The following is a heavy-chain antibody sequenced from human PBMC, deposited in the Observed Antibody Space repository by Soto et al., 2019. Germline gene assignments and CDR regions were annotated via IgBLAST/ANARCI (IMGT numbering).Heavy chain of an antibody. CDR3: VRGVHIP. CDR1: GFTFSSHN. V-gene: IGHV3-64D*09. D-gene: IGHD2-21*01. CDR2: ISANGAAT. Sequence: GGSLRLSCSVSGFTFSSHNMHWVRQAPGKGLESVSAISANGAATYYTDSTKGRFTISRDNSKNMVFLQMSSLRVEDTAVYYCVRGVHIPWGPGSLVTVSS. J-gene: IGHJ5*02.